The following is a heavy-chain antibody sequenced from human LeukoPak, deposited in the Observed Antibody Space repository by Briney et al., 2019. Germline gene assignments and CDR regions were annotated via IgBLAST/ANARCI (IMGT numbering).Heavy chain of an antibody. CDR1: GFTFSSYS. J-gene: IGHJ4*02. CDR3: ARDGIAAAGGDY. CDR2: ISSSSGTI. D-gene: IGHD6-13*01. Sequence: GGSLRLSCAASGFTFSSYSMNWVRQAPGKGLEWVSYISSSSGTIYYADSVKGRFTISRDNAKNSLYLQMNSLRAEDTAVYYCARDGIAAAGGDYWGQGTLVTVSS. V-gene: IGHV3-48*01.